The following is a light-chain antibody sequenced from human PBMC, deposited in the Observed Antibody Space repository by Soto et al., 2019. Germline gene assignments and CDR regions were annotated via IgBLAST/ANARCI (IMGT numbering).Light chain of an antibody. J-gene: IGKJ5*01. CDR3: QQYAESPIT. CDR1: QSVARNY. V-gene: IGKV3-20*01. CDR2: GAS. Sequence: EIVLTQSPGTLSLSPGEGATLSCRASQSVARNYLAWFQKKPGQPPRLLISGASSRVTGIPDKFSGSGSGTDFTLTISSLEPEDFAVYFCQQYAESPITFGQGTRLEIK.